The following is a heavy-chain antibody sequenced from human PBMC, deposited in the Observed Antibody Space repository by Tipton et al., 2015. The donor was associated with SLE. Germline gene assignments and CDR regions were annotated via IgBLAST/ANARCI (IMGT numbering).Heavy chain of an antibody. D-gene: IGHD2-2*01. CDR2: INHSGSI. J-gene: IGHJ5*02. Sequence: TLSLTCAVYGGSFSGYYWSWIRQPPGKGLEWIGEINHSGSINYNPSLKRRVTISVDTSKNQFSLKLRSVTAADTAAYYCARDDEHCSSSSCYLFDPWGPGTLVTVSS. CDR1: GGSFSGYY. V-gene: IGHV4-34*01. CDR3: ARDDEHCSSSSCYLFDP.